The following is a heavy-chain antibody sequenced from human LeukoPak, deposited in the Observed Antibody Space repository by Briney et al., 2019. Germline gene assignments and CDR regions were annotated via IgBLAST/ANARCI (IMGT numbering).Heavy chain of an antibody. CDR1: GFTFSSYS. D-gene: IGHD6-19*01. J-gene: IGHJ4*02. V-gene: IGHV3-48*01. CDR2: ISSSSSTI. CDR3: ARTSSGPDY. Sequence: PGGSLRLSCAASGFTFSSYSMNWVRQAPGKGLEWVSYISSSSSTIYYADSVKGRFTISRDNAKNSLYLQMNSLRAEDTAVYYCARTSSGPDYWGQGTLVTVSS.